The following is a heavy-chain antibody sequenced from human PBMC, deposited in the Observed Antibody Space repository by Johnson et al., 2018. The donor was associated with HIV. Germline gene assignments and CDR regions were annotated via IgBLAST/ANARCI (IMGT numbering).Heavy chain of an antibody. Sequence: QVQLVESGGGVVQPGRSLRLSCAASGFTFSSYGMHWVRQAPGKGLEWVAVISYDGSNKYYADSVKGRFTISRDNSKNTLHLQMNSLRVEDTAVYYRARAGYYNDSSGYYSLAFDIWGQGTMVTVAS. CDR1: GFTFSSYG. CDR2: ISYDGSNK. D-gene: IGHD3-22*01. J-gene: IGHJ3*02. CDR3: ARAGYYNDSSGYYSLAFDI. V-gene: IGHV3-30*03.